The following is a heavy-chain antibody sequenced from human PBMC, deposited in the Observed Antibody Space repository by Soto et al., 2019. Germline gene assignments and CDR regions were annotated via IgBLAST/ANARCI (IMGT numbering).Heavy chain of an antibody. Sequence: GGSLRLSCAASGFIFDDYGMSWVRQSPGKGLEWVSGINWSGGGTAYADSVKGRFTISRDNGKKSLFPEMNNVRVEDTAVYYCVKDGRLAVAGIFDSWGQGAQVTVSS. V-gene: IGHV3-20*04. J-gene: IGHJ4*02. CDR1: GFIFDDYG. D-gene: IGHD6-19*01. CDR3: VKDGRLAVAGIFDS. CDR2: INWSGGGT.